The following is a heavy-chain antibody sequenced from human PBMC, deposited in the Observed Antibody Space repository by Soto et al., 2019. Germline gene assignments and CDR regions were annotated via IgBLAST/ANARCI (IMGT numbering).Heavy chain of an antibody. D-gene: IGHD1-1*01. V-gene: IGHV1-3*01. CDR1: GGTFSSYA. CDR3: ALVRWKMI. J-gene: IGHJ4*02. CDR2: INAGNGNT. Sequence: VASVKVSCKASGGTFSSYAISWVRQAPGQRLEWMGWINAGNGNTKYSQKFQGRVTITRDTSASTAYMELSSLRSEDTAVYYCALVRWKMIWGQGPLVTVYS.